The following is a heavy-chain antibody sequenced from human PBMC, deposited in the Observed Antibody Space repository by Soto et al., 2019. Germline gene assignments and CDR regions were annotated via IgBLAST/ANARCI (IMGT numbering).Heavy chain of an antibody. J-gene: IGHJ6*02. CDR2: INHSGST. Sequence: SSETLSLTCAVYGGSFSGYYWSWIRQPPGKGLEWIGEINHSGSTNYNPSLKSRVTISVDTSKNQFSLKLSSVTAADTAVYYCARGHLRGIYYYYGMDVWGQGTTVTVSS. V-gene: IGHV4-34*01. CDR3: ARGHLRGIYYYYGMDV. CDR1: GGSFSGYY.